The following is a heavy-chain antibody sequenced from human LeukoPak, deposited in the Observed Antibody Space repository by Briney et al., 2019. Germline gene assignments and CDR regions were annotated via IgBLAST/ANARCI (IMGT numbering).Heavy chain of an antibody. CDR1: GDSVSRDTAA. V-gene: IGHV6-1*01. D-gene: IGHD6-13*01. Sequence: PSQTLSLTCAISGDSVSRDTAAWNWVRQSPSRGLEWLGRTYYRPKWYNDYAVSVKSRITINPDTSKNQFSLQLNSVTPEDTAVYYCARDRGGSSWYYFDNWGQGSLVTVSS. CDR3: ARDRGGSSWYYFDN. CDR2: TYYRPKWYN. J-gene: IGHJ4*02.